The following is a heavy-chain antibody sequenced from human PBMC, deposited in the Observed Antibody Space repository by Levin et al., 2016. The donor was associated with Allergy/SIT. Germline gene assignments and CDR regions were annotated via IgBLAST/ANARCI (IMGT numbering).Heavy chain of an antibody. D-gene: IGHD3-22*01. CDR2: IYSGGST. CDR3: AKAMTYDSSGYYTY. CDR1: GFTVSSNY. V-gene: IGHV3-53*01. J-gene: IGHJ4*02. Sequence: GESLKISCAASGFTVSSNYMSWVRQAPGKGLEWVSVIYSGGSTYYADSVKGRFTISRDNSKNTLYLQMNSLRAEDTAVYYCAKAMTYDSSGYYTYWGQGTLVTVSS.